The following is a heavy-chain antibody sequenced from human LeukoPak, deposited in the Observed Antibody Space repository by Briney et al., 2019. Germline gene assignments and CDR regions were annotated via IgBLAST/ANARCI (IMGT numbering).Heavy chain of an antibody. D-gene: IGHD3-3*01. CDR2: INHSGST. V-gene: IGHV4-34*01. CDR1: GGSFSGYY. Sequence: SETLSLTCAVYGGSFSGYYWSWIRQPPGKGLEWIGEINHSGSTNYNPSLKSRVTISVDTSKNQFSLKLSSVTAADTAVYYCARVVSTYYDFWSGYSPDYYYYGMDVWGQGTTVTVSS. J-gene: IGHJ6*02. CDR3: ARVVSTYYDFWSGYSPDYYYYGMDV.